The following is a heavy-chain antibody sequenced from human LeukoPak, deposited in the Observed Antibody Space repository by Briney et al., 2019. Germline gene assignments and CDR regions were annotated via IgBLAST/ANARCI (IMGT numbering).Heavy chain of an antibody. J-gene: IGHJ4*02. CDR3: ANIPEEVVAATGTGHFDY. D-gene: IGHD2-15*01. CDR1: GFTFSNYD. V-gene: IGHV3-30*18. Sequence: GGSLRLSCAASGFTFSNYDMHWVRQAPGKGLEWVAVISYDGSNRYYADSVNGRFTISRDNPKNTLYLQMNSLRAEDTAVYYCANIPEEVVAATGTGHFDYWGQGTLVTVSS. CDR2: ISYDGSNR.